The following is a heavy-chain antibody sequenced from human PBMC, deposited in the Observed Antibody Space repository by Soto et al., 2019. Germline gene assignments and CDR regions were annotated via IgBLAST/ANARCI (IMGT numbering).Heavy chain of an antibody. Sequence: SETLSLTCAVSSGSISSGGYSWSWIRQPPGKGLEWIGYIYHSGSTYYNPSLKSRVTISVDRSKNQFSLKLSSVTAADTAVYYCARGRTVVVAATPYYFDYWGQGTLVTVS. CDR1: SGSISSGGYS. CDR3: ARGRTVVVAATPYYFDY. D-gene: IGHD2-15*01. V-gene: IGHV4-30-2*01. CDR2: IYHSGST. J-gene: IGHJ4*02.